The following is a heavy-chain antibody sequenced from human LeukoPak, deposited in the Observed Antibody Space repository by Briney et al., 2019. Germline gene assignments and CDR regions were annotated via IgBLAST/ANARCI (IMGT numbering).Heavy chain of an antibody. D-gene: IGHD5-18*01. V-gene: IGHV3-33*08. Sequence: GGSLRLSCAASGFTFSSYGMHWVRQAPGKGLEWAAVIWYDGSNKYYADSVKGRFTISRDNSKNTLYLQMNSLRAEDTAVYYCARDTSGGYSYGFDYWGQGTLVTVSS. J-gene: IGHJ4*02. CDR3: ARDTSGGYSYGFDY. CDR1: GFTFSSYG. CDR2: IWYDGSNK.